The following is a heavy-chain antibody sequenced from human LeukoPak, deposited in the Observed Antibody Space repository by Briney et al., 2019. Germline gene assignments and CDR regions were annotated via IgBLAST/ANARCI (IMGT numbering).Heavy chain of an antibody. J-gene: IGHJ4*02. CDR1: GFTFSSYA. Sequence: GGSLRLPCAASGFTFSSYAMSWVRQAPGKGLEWVSVISVSGGSAYYADSVKGRFTISRDNSKNTLYLQMNSLRAEDTAVYYCAKRVAVAATYYYFDYWGQGTLVTVSS. V-gene: IGHV3-23*01. D-gene: IGHD2-15*01. CDR2: ISVSGGSA. CDR3: AKRVAVAATYYYFDY.